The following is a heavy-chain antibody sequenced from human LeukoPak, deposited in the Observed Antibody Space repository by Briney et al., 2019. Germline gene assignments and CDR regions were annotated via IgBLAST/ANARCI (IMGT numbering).Heavy chain of an antibody. Sequence: NPSETLSLTCTVSGGSISSSSYYWGWIRQPPGKGLEWIGSIYYSGSTYYNPSLKSRVTISVDTSKNQFSLKLSSVTAADTAVYYCARQVGKQLVSFHFDYWGQGTLVTVSS. CDR1: GGSISSSSYY. CDR3: ARQVGKQLVSFHFDY. V-gene: IGHV4-39*01. J-gene: IGHJ4*02. D-gene: IGHD6-6*01. CDR2: IYYSGST.